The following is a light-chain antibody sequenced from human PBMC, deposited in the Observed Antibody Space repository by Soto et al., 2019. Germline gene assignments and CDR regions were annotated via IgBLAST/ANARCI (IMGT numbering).Light chain of an antibody. CDR2: EVS. V-gene: IGLV2-14*01. J-gene: IGLJ2*01. Sequence: QSALTQPASVSGSPGQSITISCTGTSSDVGGYNYVSWYQQHPGKAPKLMIYEVSNRPSGVSNRFSGSKSGNTASLTISGLQAEDEADYYCSSYTSISTVVFGGGTNLTVL. CDR1: SSDVGGYNY. CDR3: SSYTSISTVV.